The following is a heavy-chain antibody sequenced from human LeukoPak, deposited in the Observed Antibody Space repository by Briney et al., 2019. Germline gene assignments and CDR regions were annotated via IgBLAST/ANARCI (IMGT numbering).Heavy chain of an antibody. CDR3: AREELYCSGGSCYSVFPDY. D-gene: IGHD2-15*01. CDR1: GYTFTSYY. CDR2: INPSGGST. J-gene: IGHJ4*02. Sequence: ASVKVSCKASGYTFTSYYMHWVRQAPGQGLEWMGIINPSGGSTSYAQKFQGRVTITADESTSTAYMELSSLRSEDTAVYYCAREELYCSGGSCYSVFPDYWGQGTLVTVSS. V-gene: IGHV1-46*01.